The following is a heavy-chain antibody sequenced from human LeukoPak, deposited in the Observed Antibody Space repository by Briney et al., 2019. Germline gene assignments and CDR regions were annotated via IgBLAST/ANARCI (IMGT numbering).Heavy chain of an antibody. CDR3: ARGGVFQDLYSYYYGMDV. CDR2: INANSGGT. CDR1: GYPFTGYF. J-gene: IGHJ6*02. D-gene: IGHD3-16*01. V-gene: IGHV1-2*02. Sequence: ASVKVSCKASGYPFTGYFMHWVRQAPGQGLEWMGWINANSGGTSYAQKFQGRVTMTRDTSISTAYLELSGLRSDDTAVYYCARGGVFQDLYSYYYGMDVWGQGTTVTISS.